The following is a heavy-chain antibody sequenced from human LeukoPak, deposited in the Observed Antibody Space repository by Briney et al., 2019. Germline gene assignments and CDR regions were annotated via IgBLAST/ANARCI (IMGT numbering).Heavy chain of an antibody. CDR3: ANMATRYYHY. D-gene: IGHD5-24*01. CDR1: GYTFTVYY. Sequence: SVTLSCKASGYTFTVYYMHWWRQAPGQGLEWIGWINPNSGGTNYGQKFQGRVTTTRHSSISPAYMDLGRLRSYYTAGSHSANMATRYYHYWRQRTPVTVSS. J-gene: IGHJ4*02. CDR2: INPNSGGT. V-gene: IGHV1-2*02.